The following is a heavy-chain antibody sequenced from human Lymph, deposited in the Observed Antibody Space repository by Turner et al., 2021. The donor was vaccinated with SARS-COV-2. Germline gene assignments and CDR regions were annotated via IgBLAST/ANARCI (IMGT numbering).Heavy chain of an antibody. CDR3: AKDGYDGIYCGGGSCYSGWFDP. CDR1: GFTFSIYT. V-gene: IGHV3-23*01. CDR2: ISGSGAST. J-gene: IGHJ5*02. D-gene: IGHD2-15*01. Sequence: EVQLLESGGGLVQPGGSLRLSWAASGFTFSIYTMSWVRRAPGKGLEWVSAISGSGASTYYADSVKGRFTISRDNSKNTLYLQMNSLRVEDTAVYYCAKDGYDGIYCGGGSCYSGWFDPWGQGTLVTVSS.